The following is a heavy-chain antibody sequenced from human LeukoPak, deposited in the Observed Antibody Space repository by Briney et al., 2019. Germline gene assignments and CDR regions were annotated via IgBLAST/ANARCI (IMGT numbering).Heavy chain of an antibody. CDR3: SREAVTTGSFDY. D-gene: IGHD4-17*01. Sequence: GGSLRLSCAASGFTFSDYSINWIRQAPGKGLEWVSSISSRSSYIYYADSVKGRFTISRDNAKNSLYLQMNSLGAEDTAIYFCSREAVTTGSFDYWGQGALVTVSS. CDR2: ISSRSSYI. V-gene: IGHV3-21*06. J-gene: IGHJ4*02. CDR1: GFTFSDYS.